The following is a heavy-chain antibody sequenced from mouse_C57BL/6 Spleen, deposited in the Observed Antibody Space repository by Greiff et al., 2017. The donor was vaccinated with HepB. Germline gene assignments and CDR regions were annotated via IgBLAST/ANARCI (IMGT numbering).Heavy chain of an antibody. V-gene: IGHV7-3*01. D-gene: IGHD1-1*01. CDR3: ARWDYYGSSYYFDY. J-gene: IGHJ2*01. CDR1: GFTFTDYY. Sequence: EVKVVESGGGLVQPGGSLSLSCAASGFTFTDYYMSWVRQPPGKALEWLGFIRNKANGYTTEYSASVKGRFTISRDNSQSILYLQMNALRAEDSATYYCARWDYYGSSYYFDYWGQGTTLTVSS. CDR2: IRNKANGYTT.